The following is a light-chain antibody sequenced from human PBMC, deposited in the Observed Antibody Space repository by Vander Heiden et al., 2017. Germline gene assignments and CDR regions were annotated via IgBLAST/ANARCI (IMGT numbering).Light chain of an antibody. CDR3: QQYYSTPRA. Sequence: CKSSQSVLYSSDNKNYLAWYQQKPGQPPTLLIHWASTRESGVPDRFSGSGSGTDFTLTISSLQAEDVAVYYCQQYYSTPRAFGQGTKVEIK. V-gene: IGKV4-1*01. CDR2: WAS. J-gene: IGKJ1*01. CDR1: QSVLYSSDNKNY.